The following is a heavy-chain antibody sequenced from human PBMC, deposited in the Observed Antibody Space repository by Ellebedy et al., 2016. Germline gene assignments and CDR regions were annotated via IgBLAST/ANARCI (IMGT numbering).Heavy chain of an antibody. Sequence: GGSLRLXCATSGFTFSNYFMTWIRQAPGKGLEWVATISGGGDNTFFADSVKGRFTISRDNSRNTVHLQMNNLRGEDTAVYYCRQGHYADYWGQGTLVIVSS. V-gene: IGHV3-23*01. J-gene: IGHJ4*02. CDR1: GFTFSNYF. CDR3: RQGHYADY. CDR2: ISGGGDNT.